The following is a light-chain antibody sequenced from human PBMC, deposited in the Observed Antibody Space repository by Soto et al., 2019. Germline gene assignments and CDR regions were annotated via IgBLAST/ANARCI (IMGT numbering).Light chain of an antibody. CDR2: DVN. Sequence: QSALTQSASVSGSPGQSITISCTGTSSDIGAYNFVSWYQQHPGKAPKLMLYDVNIRPSGVSNRFSGSKSGNTASLTISGLQAEDEADYYCTSWTTSTTMIFGGVTKLTVL. CDR3: TSWTTSTTMI. CDR1: SSDIGAYNF. V-gene: IGLV2-14*03. J-gene: IGLJ2*01.